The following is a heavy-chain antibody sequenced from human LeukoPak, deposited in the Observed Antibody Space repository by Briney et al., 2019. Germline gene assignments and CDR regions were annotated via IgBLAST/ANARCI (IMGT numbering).Heavy chain of an antibody. Sequence: GASVKVSCKASGFTFTSSAMQWVRQARGQRLEWIGWIVVGSGNTKYAQKFQERVTITRDMSTSTAYMELSSLRSEDTAVYYCAADRYDSSGYYHFDYWGQGTLVTVSS. J-gene: IGHJ4*02. V-gene: IGHV1-58*02. CDR3: AADRYDSSGYYHFDY. CDR2: IVVGSGNT. CDR1: GFTFTSSA. D-gene: IGHD3-22*01.